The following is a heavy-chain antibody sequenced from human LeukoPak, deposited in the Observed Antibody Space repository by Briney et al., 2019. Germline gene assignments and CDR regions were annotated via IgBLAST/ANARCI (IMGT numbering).Heavy chain of an antibody. J-gene: IGHJ4*02. CDR1: GGSISSGGYY. D-gene: IGHD1-26*01. CDR2: FYYSGST. Sequence: SQTLSLTCTVSGGSISSGGYYWSWIRQHPGKGLEWIGYFYYSGSTYYNPSLKSRVTISVDTSKNQFSLKLSSVTAADTAVYYCARTPWGLNYFDYWGQGTLVTVSS. CDR3: ARTPWGLNYFDY. V-gene: IGHV4-31*03.